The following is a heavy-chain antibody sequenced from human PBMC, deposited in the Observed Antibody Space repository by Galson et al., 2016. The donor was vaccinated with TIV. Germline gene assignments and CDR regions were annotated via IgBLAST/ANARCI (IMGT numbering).Heavy chain of an antibody. V-gene: IGHV4-39*07. CDR3: ARVERIAIFGVLTVGQFDP. Sequence: KSRVTISVDTSKNQFSLKWTSVTAADTAVYYCARVERIAIFGVLTVGQFDPWGQGTLVTVSS. J-gene: IGHJ5*02. D-gene: IGHD3-3*01.